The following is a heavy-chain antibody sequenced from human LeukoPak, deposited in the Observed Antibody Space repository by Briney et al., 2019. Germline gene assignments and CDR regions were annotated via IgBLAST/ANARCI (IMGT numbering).Heavy chain of an antibody. CDR2: ISSSSSYI. CDR1: GFTFSSYS. CDR3: ARDSSSWDVGYFDY. J-gene: IGHJ4*02. Sequence: PGGSLRLSCAASGFTFSSYSMNWVRQAPGKGLEWVSSISSSSSYIYYADSVKGRFTISRDNAKNSLYLQMNSLRAEDTAVYYCARDSSSWDVGYFDYWGQGTLVTVSS. V-gene: IGHV3-21*01. D-gene: IGHD6-13*01.